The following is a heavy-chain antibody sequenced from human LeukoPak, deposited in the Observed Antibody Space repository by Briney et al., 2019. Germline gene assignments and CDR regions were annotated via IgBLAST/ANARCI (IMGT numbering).Heavy chain of an antibody. CDR3: ARRANNGSPGI. J-gene: IGHJ4*02. V-gene: IGHV4-34*01. CDR2: IGHSGDT. D-gene: IGHD1-26*01. Sequence: PSETLSLTCAVHNGSFSGYYWNWIRQPPGKGLEWIGEIGHSGDTNYNPSPKSRITMSVDTSKKQFSLKLSSVTAADTAVYYCARRANNGSPGIWGLGTLVTVSS. CDR1: NGSFSGYY.